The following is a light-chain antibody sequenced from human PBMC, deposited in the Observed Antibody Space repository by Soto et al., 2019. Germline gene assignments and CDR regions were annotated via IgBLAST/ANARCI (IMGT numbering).Light chain of an antibody. V-gene: IGLV2-14*03. CDR3: STYTSSNNWV. CDR1: STDVGAYNY. Sequence: QSALTQPASVSGSLGHSITISCTGTSTDVGAYNYVSWYQHHPGKAPTLMIYDVTTRLSGVSHRFSGSKSGNTASLTISGLQAEDEADYYCSTYTSSNNWVFGGGTKVTV. J-gene: IGLJ3*02. CDR2: DVT.